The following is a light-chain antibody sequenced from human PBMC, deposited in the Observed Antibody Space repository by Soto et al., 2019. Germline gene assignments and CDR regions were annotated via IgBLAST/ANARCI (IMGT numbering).Light chain of an antibody. J-gene: IGLJ1*01. CDR1: SSDVGDYNY. CDR2: EVS. V-gene: IGLV2-14*01. CDR3: SSYTSSSTLDV. Sequence: QSALTQPASVSGSPGQSITISCTGTSSDVGDYNYVSWYQQHPGKAPKLMIYEVSNRPSGVANRFSGSKSGNTASLTISGLHAEDEADYYCSSYTSSSTLDVFGTGTKVTVL.